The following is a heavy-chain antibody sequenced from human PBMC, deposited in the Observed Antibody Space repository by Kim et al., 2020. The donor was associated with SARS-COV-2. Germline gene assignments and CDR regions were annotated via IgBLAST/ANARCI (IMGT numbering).Heavy chain of an antibody. Sequence: SETLSLTCTVSGGSISSYYWSWIRPPPGKGLEWIVYIYYSGSTNYNPSLKSRVTISVDPSKNQFSLKLSSVTAADTAVYYCARGPDYDDVWGSYHSGGMDVWGQGTTVTVS. CDR2: IYYSGST. V-gene: IGHV4-59*01. CDR1: GGSISSYY. D-gene: IGHD3-16*02. CDR3: ARGPDYDDVWGSYHSGGMDV. J-gene: IGHJ6*02.